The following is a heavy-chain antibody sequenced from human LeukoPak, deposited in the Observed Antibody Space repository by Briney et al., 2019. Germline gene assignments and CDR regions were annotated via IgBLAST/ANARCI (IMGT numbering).Heavy chain of an antibody. D-gene: IGHD2-21*02. CDR1: GDSVSSNSAA. CDR3: ARFEYNGDGDC. V-gene: IGHV6-1*01. CDR2: IYYRTKCYN. J-gene: IGHJ4*02. Sequence: SQARSLTCAISGDSVSSNSAAYNWIRQSPPRGLEWLGRIYYRTKCYNEYTVSVKSRITVNPDTSNNQFPLQLNSVTPEDTAVYYCARFEYNGDGDCWGQGTLVTVSS.